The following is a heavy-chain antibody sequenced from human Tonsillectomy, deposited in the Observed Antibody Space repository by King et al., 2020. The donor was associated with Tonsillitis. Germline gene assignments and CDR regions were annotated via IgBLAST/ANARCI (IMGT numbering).Heavy chain of an antibody. V-gene: IGHV3-15*01. CDR1: GFIFSNAW. CDR2: IKSRSDGGTT. J-gene: IGHJ4*02. CDR3: TTDRADMLRGLIRSTYFDH. D-gene: IGHD3-10*01. Sequence: DVQLVESGGGLVKPGGSLRLSCAASGFIFSNAWMSWVRQAPGKGLEWVGRIKSRSDGGTTDYAAPVKGRFTISRDDSKKTLFLQMNNLKTEDAAVYYCTTDRADMLRGLIRSTYFDHWGQGTLVTVSS.